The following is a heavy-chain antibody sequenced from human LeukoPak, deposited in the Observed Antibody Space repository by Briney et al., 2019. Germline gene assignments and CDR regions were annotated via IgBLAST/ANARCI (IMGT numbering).Heavy chain of an antibody. J-gene: IGHJ4*02. Sequence: DSVKGRFTISRDNAKNSLHLQMNSLRVEDTAVYYCARATICSSTSCYGGPSYYFDYWGQGTLVTVSS. V-gene: IGHV3-7*03. D-gene: IGHD2-2*01. CDR3: ARATICSSTSCYGGPSYYFDY.